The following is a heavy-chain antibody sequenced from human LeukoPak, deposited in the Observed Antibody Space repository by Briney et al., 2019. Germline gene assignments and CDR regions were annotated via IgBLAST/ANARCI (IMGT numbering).Heavy chain of an antibody. CDR3: ARHSHGYGLNY. J-gene: IGHJ4*02. CDR1: GFTFSSYG. D-gene: IGHD5-12*01. CDR2: ISYDGSNK. V-gene: IGHV3-30*03. Sequence: GGSLRLSCAASGFTFSSYGMHWVRQAPGKGLEWVAVISYDGSNKYYADSVKGRFTISRDNSKNTLYLQMNSLRAEDTAVYYCARHSHGYGLNYWGQGTLVTVSS.